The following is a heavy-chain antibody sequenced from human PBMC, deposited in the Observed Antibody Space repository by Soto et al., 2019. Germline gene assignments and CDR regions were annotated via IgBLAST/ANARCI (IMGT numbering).Heavy chain of an antibody. CDR1: GFTFSSYL. J-gene: IGHJ4*02. V-gene: IGHV3-7*03. D-gene: IGHD3-16*01. CDR2: IKEDGSGK. CDR3: VRVGRLGGY. Sequence: HPGGSLRLSCTASGFTFSSYLISWVRQAPGKGLGWVANIKEDGSGKYDVDSVKGRFSISRDNARNSLYLQMNSLRVEDTAVYYCVRVGRLGGYWGQGALVTVSS.